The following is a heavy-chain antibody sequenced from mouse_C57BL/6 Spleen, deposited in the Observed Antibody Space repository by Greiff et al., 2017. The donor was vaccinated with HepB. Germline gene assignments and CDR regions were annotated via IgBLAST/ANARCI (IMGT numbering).Heavy chain of an antibody. V-gene: IGHV1-55*01. D-gene: IGHD2-3*01. J-gene: IGHJ2*01. CDR1: GYTFTSYW. CDR2: IYPGSGST. CDR3: ARWGGYYYYFDY. Sequence: QVQLQQSGAELVKPGASVKMSCKASGYTFTSYWITWVKQRPGQGLEWIGDIYPGSGSTNYNEKFKSKATLTVDTSSSTAYMQLSSLTSEDSAVYYCARWGGYYYYFDYWGQGTTLTVSS.